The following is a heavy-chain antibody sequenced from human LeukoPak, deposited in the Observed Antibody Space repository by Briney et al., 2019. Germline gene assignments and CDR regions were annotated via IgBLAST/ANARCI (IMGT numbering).Heavy chain of an antibody. V-gene: IGHV3-7*01. D-gene: IGHD3-10*01. CDR1: GFSFRNYW. J-gene: IGHJ4*02. Sequence: GGSLRLSCAASGFSFRNYWMSWVRQAPGKGLEWVANIRPDGGEKYYVDSVKGRFIISRDNAKSSLFLQMNSLRAEDTAVYYCARVGYGSGSYFPYDYWGQGTLVTVSS. CDR3: ARVGYGSGSYFPYDY. CDR2: IRPDGGEK.